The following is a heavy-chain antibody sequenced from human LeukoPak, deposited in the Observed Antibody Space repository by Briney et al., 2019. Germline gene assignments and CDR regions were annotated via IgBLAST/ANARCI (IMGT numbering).Heavy chain of an antibody. D-gene: IGHD1-26*01. CDR3: ARDQISSGSYSGFDY. J-gene: IGHJ4*02. Sequence: RGSPRHSPVASRFTICSYWICWVRPGPQKGLERGANKKQDGSDKYYVDSVKCRFTISRDNAKNSLYLQMNSLRAEDTAVYYCARDQISSGSYSGFDYWGQGTLVTVSS. V-gene: IGHV3-7*01. CDR1: RFTICSYW. CDR2: KKQDGSDK.